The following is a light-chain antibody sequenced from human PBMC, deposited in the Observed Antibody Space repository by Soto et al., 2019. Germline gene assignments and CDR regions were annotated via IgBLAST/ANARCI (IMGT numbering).Light chain of an antibody. V-gene: IGKV1-39*01. CDR3: QQTYSFPRT. J-gene: IGKJ1*01. CDR1: QSITNY. CDR2: IAS. Sequence: GDRVTLTCRASQSITNYLNWYQQKPGRAPKLLIYIASSLQSGVPSRFSGSGSGTDFTLTISSLQPEDFATYYCQQTYSFPRTFGQGTKVEIK.